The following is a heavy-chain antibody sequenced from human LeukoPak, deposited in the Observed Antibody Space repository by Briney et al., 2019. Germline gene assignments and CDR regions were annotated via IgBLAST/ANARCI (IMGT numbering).Heavy chain of an antibody. V-gene: IGHV4-59*11. CDR1: GGSISSHY. J-gene: IGHJ4*02. CDR2: LLDSVNT. D-gene: IGHD5-18*01. CDR3: AAFKRGSIYGYFDF. Sequence: SETLSLTCTVSGGSISSHYWSWIKQPPGKGLEWIAYLLDSVNTKDNPSLNSRLTLSADTSKNQFSLRLSSVTAADTAVYYCAAFKRGSIYGYFDFWGQGIKVTVSS.